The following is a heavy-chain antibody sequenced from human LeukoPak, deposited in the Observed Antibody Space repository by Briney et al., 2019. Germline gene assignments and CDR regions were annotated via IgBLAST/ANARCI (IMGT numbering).Heavy chain of an antibody. V-gene: IGHV4-39*01. J-gene: IGHJ4*02. CDR1: GGSISSSGYY. Sequence: SETLSLTCTVSGGSISSSGYYWGWIRQPPGKGLEWIGSIYYSGSTYYNPSLKSRVTISVDTSKNQFSLKLSSVTAADTAVYYCARRFRGYYDSTGHDYWGQGTLVTVSS. CDR2: IYYSGST. D-gene: IGHD3-22*01. CDR3: ARRFRGYYDSTGHDY.